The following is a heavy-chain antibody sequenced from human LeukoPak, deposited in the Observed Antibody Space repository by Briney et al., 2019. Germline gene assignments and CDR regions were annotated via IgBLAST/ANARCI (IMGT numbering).Heavy chain of an antibody. Sequence: SVKVSCKASGGTVSSYVISWVRQAPGQGLEWMGGIIPIFGTANYAQKFQGRVTITADESTSTAYIELSSLRSEDTAVYYCARRAGAYSHPYDYWGQGTLVTVSS. J-gene: IGHJ4*02. CDR1: GGTVSSYV. CDR2: IIPIFGTA. CDR3: ARRAGAYSHPYDY. D-gene: IGHD4/OR15-4a*01. V-gene: IGHV1-69*13.